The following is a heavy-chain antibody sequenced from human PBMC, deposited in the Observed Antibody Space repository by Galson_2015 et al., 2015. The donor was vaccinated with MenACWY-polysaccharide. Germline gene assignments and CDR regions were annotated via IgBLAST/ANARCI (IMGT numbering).Heavy chain of an antibody. CDR3: AGIPATETSYGWFDP. V-gene: IGHV4-31*11. CDR2: MYYTGRS. D-gene: IGHD4-17*01. Sequence: TLSLTCAVSGASISSGSHYWSWFRQFPGKNLEWIGFMYYTGRSNYNPSLRSRVTISTDMSKNQFSLNLSSMTAADTAVYFCAGIPATETSYGWFDPWGQGTLVTVSS. J-gene: IGHJ5*02. CDR1: GASISSGSHY.